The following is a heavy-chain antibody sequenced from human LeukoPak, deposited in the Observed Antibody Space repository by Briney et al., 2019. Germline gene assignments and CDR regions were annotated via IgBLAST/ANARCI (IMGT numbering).Heavy chain of an antibody. D-gene: IGHD2-2*01. CDR1: GGSISSYY. V-gene: IGHV4-59*01. J-gene: IGHJ6*04. CDR2: IYYSGST. Sequence: SETLSLTCTVSGGSISSYYWSWIRQPPGKGLEWIGYIYYSGSTNYNPSLKSRVTISVDTSKNQFSLKLSSVTAADTAVHYCASNSGHCSSTSCYPYYYGMDVWGKGTTVTVSS. CDR3: ASNSGHCSSTSCYPYYYGMDV.